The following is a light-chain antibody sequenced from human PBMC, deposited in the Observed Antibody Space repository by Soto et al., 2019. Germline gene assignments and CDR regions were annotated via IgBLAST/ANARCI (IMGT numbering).Light chain of an antibody. J-gene: IGLJ1*01. Sequence: QSVLTQPPSVSGAPGQRVSISCTGTSTNIGAGNGVHWYQQRPGKAPKLLIDGNTIRPSGVPDRFSASTSGTSASLAITGFPAEDEDDAYSPSYDSTLSGRRVFGTRTKVTVL. CDR1: STNIGAGNG. CDR3: PSYDSTLSGRRV. CDR2: GNT. V-gene: IGLV1-40*01.